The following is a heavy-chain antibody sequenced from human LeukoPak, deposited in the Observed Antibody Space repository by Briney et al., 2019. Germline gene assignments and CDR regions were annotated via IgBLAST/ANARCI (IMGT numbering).Heavy chain of an antibody. CDR2: ISGSGGST. D-gene: IGHD3-10*01. V-gene: IGHV3-23*01. J-gene: IGHJ4*02. CDR1: GFTFSSYG. Sequence: PGGSLRLSCAASGFTFSSYGMSWVRQAPGKGLEWVSAISGSGGSTYYADSVKGRFTISRDNSKNTLYLQMNSLRAEDTAVYYCAKEGQLWFGELWGCIAYWGQGTLVTVSS. CDR3: AKEGQLWFGELWGCIAY.